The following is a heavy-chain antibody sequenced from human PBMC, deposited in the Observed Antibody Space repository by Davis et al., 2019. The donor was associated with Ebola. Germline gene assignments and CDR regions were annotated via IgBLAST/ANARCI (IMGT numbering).Heavy chain of an antibody. V-gene: IGHV4-39*07. Sequence: PSETLSLTCTVSGGSISSSSYYWGWIRQPPGKGLEWIGSIYYSGSTYYNPSLKSRVTISVDTSKNQFSLKLSSVTAADTAVYYCARGAPQIYDYWGQGTLVTVSS. D-gene: IGHD5-12*01. J-gene: IGHJ4*02. CDR3: ARGAPQIYDY. CDR2: IYYSGST. CDR1: GGSISSSSYY.